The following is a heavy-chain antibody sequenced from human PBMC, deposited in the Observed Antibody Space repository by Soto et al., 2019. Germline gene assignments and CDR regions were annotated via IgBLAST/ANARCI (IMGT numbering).Heavy chain of an antibody. V-gene: IGHV3-48*03. CDR3: ARDQEVHDSRGHKIRAMDV. CDR1: GFPFSRYE. J-gene: IGHJ6*02. Sequence: PGGSLRLSCAASGFPFSRYEMNWVRQAPGKGLEWNSYISESGTSMYYADAVKGRFAISRDNAQNSLYLQMNSLRIEDTAVYYCARDQEVHDSRGHKIRAMDVWGQGTTVTVSS. CDR2: ISESGTSM. D-gene: IGHD6-19*01.